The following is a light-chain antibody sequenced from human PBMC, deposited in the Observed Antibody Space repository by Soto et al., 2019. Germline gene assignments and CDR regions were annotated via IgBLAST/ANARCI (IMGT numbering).Light chain of an antibody. CDR3: QQRSAWPYT. Sequence: EIVLTQSPATLSLSPGERASLFCRASQSLGSSLAWYQQKPGQAPRLLIYHASKRATGIPARFSGSGSGTDFTLTISSLEPEDIAVYFCQQRSAWPYTFGQGTTLEIK. V-gene: IGKV3-11*01. J-gene: IGKJ2*01. CDR2: HAS. CDR1: QSLGSS.